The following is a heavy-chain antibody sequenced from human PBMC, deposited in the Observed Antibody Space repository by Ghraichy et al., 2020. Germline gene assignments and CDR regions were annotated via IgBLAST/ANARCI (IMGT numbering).Heavy chain of an antibody. CDR3: AKDRSSIIFLGVALNY. CDR2: INDSGYNT. V-gene: IGHV3-23*01. Sequence: GGSLRLSCAASGFTFSSYAMSWVRQAPGKGLEWVSGINDSGYNTYYADSVKGRFSVSRDNSKNTLYLQMNNLRPEDTAVYFCAKDRSSIIFLGVALNYWGQGTLVTVSS. D-gene: IGHD3-3*01. J-gene: IGHJ4*02. CDR1: GFTFSSYA.